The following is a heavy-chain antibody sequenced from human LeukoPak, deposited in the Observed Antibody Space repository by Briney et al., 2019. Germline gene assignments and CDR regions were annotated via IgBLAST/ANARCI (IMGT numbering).Heavy chain of an antibody. CDR1: GGSFSGYY. CDR3: ARDPGNLGYSSSWTDNWFDP. D-gene: IGHD6-13*01. J-gene: IGHJ5*02. CDR2: INHSGST. V-gene: IGHV4-34*01. Sequence: SETLSLTCAVYGGSFSGYYWSWIRQPPGKGLEWIGEINHSGSTNYNPSLKSRVTISVDTSKNQFSLKLSSVTAADTAVYYCARDPGNLGYSSSWTDNWFDPWGQGTLVTVSS.